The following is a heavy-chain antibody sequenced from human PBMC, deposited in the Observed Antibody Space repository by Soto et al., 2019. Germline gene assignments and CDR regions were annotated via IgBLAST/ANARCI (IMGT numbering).Heavy chain of an antibody. CDR2: INWNGGST. J-gene: IGHJ6*03. D-gene: IGHD1-7*01. V-gene: IGHV3-20*01. CDR1: GFTFDDYG. Sequence: GGSLRLSCAASGFTFDDYGMSWVRQASGKGLEWVSGINWNGGSTGYADSVKGRFTISRDNAKNSLYLQMNSLRAEDTALYHCARAGTGTTLLIDYMDVWGKGTTVTVSS. CDR3: ARAGTGTTLLIDYMDV.